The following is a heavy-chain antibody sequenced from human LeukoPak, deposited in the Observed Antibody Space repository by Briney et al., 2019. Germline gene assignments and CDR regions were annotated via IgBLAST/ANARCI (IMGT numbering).Heavy chain of an antibody. V-gene: IGHV1-46*01. J-gene: IGHJ6*02. CDR2: IDPSGGST. CDR3: AAEVGILTGYYHYGMDV. Sequence: ASVKVSCKASGYTFTNYYMHWVRQAPGQGLEWMGIIDPSGGSTSYSQKFQGRVTITRDMSTSTAYMELSSLRSEDTAVYYCAAEVGILTGYYHYGMDVWGQGTTVTVSS. CDR1: GYTFTNYY. D-gene: IGHD3-9*01.